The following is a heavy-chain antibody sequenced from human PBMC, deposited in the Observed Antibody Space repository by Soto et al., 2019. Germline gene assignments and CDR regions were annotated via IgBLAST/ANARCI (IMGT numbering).Heavy chain of an antibody. D-gene: IGHD3-16*02. CDR1: GGSISSYY. J-gene: IGHJ6*02. V-gene: IGHV4-59*01. CDR2: IYYSGST. Sequence: QVQLQESGPGLVKPSETLSLTCTVSGGSISSYYWSWIRQPPGKGLEWIGYIYYSGSTNYNPSLKSRVTISVDTSKNQFSLKLSSVTAADTAVYYCARAPRVRDYGMDVWGQGTTVTVSS. CDR3: ARAPRVRDYGMDV.